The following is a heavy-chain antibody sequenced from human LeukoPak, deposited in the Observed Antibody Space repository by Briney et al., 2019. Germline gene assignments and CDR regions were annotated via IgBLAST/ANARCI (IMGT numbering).Heavy chain of an antibody. Sequence: ASVKGSFKASRFTLTRSLTQGVRQARGQEVEWMGWINTDNGNTNYARKFQGRVAMTTDTSTTTAYMELRGLRFNDTAVYYCARAGPGSGWYFDYWGQGTLVTVSS. D-gene: IGHD6-19*01. CDR2: INTDNGNT. J-gene: IGHJ4*02. CDR3: ARAGPGSGWYFDY. CDR1: RFTLTRSL. V-gene: IGHV1-18*01.